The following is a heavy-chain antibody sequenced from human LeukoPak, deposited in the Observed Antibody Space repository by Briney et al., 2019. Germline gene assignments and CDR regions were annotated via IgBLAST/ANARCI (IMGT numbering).Heavy chain of an antibody. D-gene: IGHD6-13*01. V-gene: IGHV4-30-4*01. CDR3: ARSRSGHSSSWYVWFDP. Sequence: SETLSLTCTVSGGSISSGDYYWSWIRQPPGKGLEWIGYTYYSGSTYYHPSLKSRVTISVDTSKNQFSLKLSSVTAADTAVYYCARSRSGHSSSWYVWFDPWGQGTLVTVSS. CDR2: TYYSGST. J-gene: IGHJ5*02. CDR1: GGSISSGDYY.